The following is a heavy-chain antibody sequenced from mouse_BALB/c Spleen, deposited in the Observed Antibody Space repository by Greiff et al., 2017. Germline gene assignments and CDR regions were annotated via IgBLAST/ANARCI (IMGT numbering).Heavy chain of an antibody. CDR2: ISTYYGDA. Sequence: QVQLQQSGAELVRPGVSVKISCKGSGYTFTDYAMHWVKQSHAKSLEWIGVISTYYGDASYNQKFKGKATMTVDKSSSTAYMELARLTSEDSAIYYCARGQVRRDYAMDYWGQGTSVTVSS. V-gene: IGHV1S137*01. CDR1: GYTFTDYA. J-gene: IGHJ4*01. D-gene: IGHD2-14*01. CDR3: ARGQVRRDYAMDY.